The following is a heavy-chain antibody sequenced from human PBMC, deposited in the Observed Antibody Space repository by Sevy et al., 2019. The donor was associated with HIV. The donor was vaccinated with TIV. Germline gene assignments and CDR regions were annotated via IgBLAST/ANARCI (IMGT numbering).Heavy chain of an antibody. J-gene: IGHJ3*02. D-gene: IGHD3-22*01. CDR1: GFTFSSYA. CDR3: EKGYYYDSSGNDLCAFDI. CDR2: ISSNGGST. V-gene: IGHV3-64D*06. Sequence: GGSLRLSCSASGFTFSSYAMHWVRQAPGKGLEYVSAISSNGGSTYYADSVKGRFTISRDNSKNTLYLQMRSLSAEDTAVYYCEKGYYYDSSGNDLCAFDIWGQGTMVTVSS.